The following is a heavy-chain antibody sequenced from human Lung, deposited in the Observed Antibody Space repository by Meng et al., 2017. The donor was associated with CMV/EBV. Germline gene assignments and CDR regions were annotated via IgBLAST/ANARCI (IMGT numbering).Heavy chain of an antibody. V-gene: IGHV6-1*01. CDR1: GDIVSSNSAA. Sequence: VQLQQSGPGLVKPPQTLSLTCAISGDIVSSNSAAWHWIRQSPSRGLEWLGRTYYRSKWYHEYAVSVKSRITISPDTPKNQFSLQLNSMTPEDTAVYYCARGINGGCGDWGQGTLVTVSS. CDR3: ARGINGGCGD. J-gene: IGHJ4*02. CDR2: TYYRSKWYH. D-gene: IGHD4-23*01.